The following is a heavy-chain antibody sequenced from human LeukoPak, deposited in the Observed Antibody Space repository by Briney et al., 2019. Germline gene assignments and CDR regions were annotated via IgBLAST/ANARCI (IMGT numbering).Heavy chain of an antibody. V-gene: IGHV3-23*01. D-gene: IGHD2-2*01. CDR2: ISNNGGYT. Sequence: GGSLRLSCAASGFTFSSSAMSWVRQAPGKGLEWVSAISNNGGYTYYADSVQGRFTISRDNSKSTLCLQMNSLRAEDTAVYYCAKDRPYIVVVPAANDYWGQGTLVTVSS. CDR3: AKDRPYIVVVPAANDY. J-gene: IGHJ4*02. CDR1: GFTFSSSA.